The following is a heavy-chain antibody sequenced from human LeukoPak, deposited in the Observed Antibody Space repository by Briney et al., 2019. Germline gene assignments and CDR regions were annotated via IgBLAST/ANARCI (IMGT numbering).Heavy chain of an antibody. J-gene: IGHJ4*02. CDR1: GFTFSSYA. Sequence: GGSLRLSCAASGFTFSSYAMSWVRQAPGKGLEWVANIKQDGSEKYYVDSVKGRFTISRDNAKNSLYLQMNSLRAEDTAVYYCARDQGYSLDYWGQGTLVTVSS. D-gene: IGHD5-18*01. V-gene: IGHV3-7*01. CDR2: IKQDGSEK. CDR3: ARDQGYSLDY.